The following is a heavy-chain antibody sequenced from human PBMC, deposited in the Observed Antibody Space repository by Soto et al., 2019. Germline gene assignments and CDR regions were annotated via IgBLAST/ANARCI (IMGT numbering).Heavy chain of an antibody. V-gene: IGHV3-30*18. CDR3: AKAPGYCSGSSCYPAPTLGDYYYGMDV. CDR1: GFTFSSYG. J-gene: IGHJ6*02. CDR2: ISYDGSNK. D-gene: IGHD2-15*01. Sequence: QVQLVASGGGVVQPVRSLRLSCAASGFTFSSYGMHWVRQAPGKGLAWVAGISYDGSNKYYADSVKARFTISRDNSKNAMYLQMNSLRAEDTAVYYCAKAPGYCSGSSCYPAPTLGDYYYGMDVWGQGTKVIVSS.